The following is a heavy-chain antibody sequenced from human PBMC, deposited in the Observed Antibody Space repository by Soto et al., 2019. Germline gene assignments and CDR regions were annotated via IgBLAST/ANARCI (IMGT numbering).Heavy chain of an antibody. CDR1: GYIFTNYG. J-gene: IGHJ4*02. V-gene: IGHV1-18*01. D-gene: IGHD6-13*01. CDR3: ARGSSPVDFDY. Sequence: GASVKVSCKASGYIFTNYGTNWVRQAPGQGLEWMGWINTYNDNTNFAQRLQGRVTMTTEASTSTAYMELRSLRSDDTAVYYCARGSSPVDFDYWGQGTLVTVSS. CDR2: INTYNDNT.